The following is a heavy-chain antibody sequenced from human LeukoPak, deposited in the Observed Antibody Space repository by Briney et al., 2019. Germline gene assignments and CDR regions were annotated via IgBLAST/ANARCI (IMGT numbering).Heavy chain of an antibody. J-gene: IGHJ4*02. D-gene: IGHD2-8*02. CDR1: GFTFRDYA. CDR2: VRSKIYGGTS. V-gene: IGHV3-49*04. Sequence: GGSLRFSCAGPGFTFRDYALNWVRKAPGKGLEWVGLVRSKIYGGTSEYAAYVKGRFTVSRDDSNNIAFLQMNGLTTEDTAVYYCSRGLTSPGKKYWFDYWGQGTLVTLSS. CDR3: SRGLTSPGKKYWFDY.